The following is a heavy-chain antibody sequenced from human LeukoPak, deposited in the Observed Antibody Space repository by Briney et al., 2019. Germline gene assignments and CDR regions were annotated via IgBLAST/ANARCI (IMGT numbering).Heavy chain of an antibody. D-gene: IGHD6-19*01. Sequence: SETLSLTCTVSGGSISSYYWSWIRQPPGKGLEWIGYIYYSGSTNYNPSLKSRVTISVDTSKNQLSLKLSSVTAADTAVYYCARGCPYSSGWIVEYYFDYWGQGTLVTVSS. J-gene: IGHJ4*02. CDR2: IYYSGST. CDR1: GGSISSYY. CDR3: ARGCPYSSGWIVEYYFDY. V-gene: IGHV4-59*01.